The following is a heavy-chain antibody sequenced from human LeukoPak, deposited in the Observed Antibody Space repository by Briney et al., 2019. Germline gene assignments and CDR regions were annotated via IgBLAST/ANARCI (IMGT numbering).Heavy chain of an antibody. V-gene: IGHV3-7*04. Sequence: PGGSLRLSCAASGFTFSSYWMSWVRQAPGKGLEWVANIKQDGSEKYYVDSVKGRFTISRDNAKNSLYLQMNSLRAEDTAVYYCARGSSLGVTAFDIWGQGTMVTVSS. D-gene: IGHD3-10*01. CDR2: IKQDGSEK. J-gene: IGHJ3*02. CDR3: ARGSSLGVTAFDI. CDR1: GFTFSSYW.